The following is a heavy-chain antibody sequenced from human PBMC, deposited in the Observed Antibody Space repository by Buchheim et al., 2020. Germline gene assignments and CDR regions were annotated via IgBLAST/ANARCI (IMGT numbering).Heavy chain of an antibody. Sequence: EVQLLESGGGLVQPGGSLRLSCAASGFTFSSYAMSWVRQAPGKGLEWVSAISGRGGSTYYADSVTGRFTISRDNSQKTLSLQMNSLRAEDTAVYYCVKERYSGYDYGWFDPWGQGTL. V-gene: IGHV3-23*01. CDR2: ISGRGGST. CDR1: GFTFSSYA. CDR3: VKERYSGYDYGWFDP. D-gene: IGHD5-12*01. J-gene: IGHJ5*02.